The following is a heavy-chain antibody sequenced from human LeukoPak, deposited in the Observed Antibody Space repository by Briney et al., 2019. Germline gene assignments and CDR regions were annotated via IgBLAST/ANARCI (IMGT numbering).Heavy chain of an antibody. CDR3: ARHLVVITTYYFDY. CDR2: ISGSGGST. Sequence: GGSLRLSCAASGFTFSSTVMTWVRQAPGKGLEWVSAISGSGGSTYYADSVKGRFTISRDNSKNTLYLQMNSLRAEDTAVYYCARHLVVITTYYFDYWGQGTLVTVSS. CDR1: GFTFSSTV. D-gene: IGHD3-22*01. J-gene: IGHJ4*02. V-gene: IGHV3-23*01.